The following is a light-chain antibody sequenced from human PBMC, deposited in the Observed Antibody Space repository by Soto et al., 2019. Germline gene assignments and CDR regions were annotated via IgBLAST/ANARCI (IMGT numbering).Light chain of an antibody. CDR2: AAS. V-gene: IGKV1-39*01. Sequence: DLQMTQSPSSLSASVGDRVTITCRASQSISSYLNWYQQKPGKAPKLLIYAASSLQSGVPSRLSGSGSGTDFTLTISSLPPEDFATYYCRQSYSTPLTFGVGTKVEIK. J-gene: IGKJ4*01. CDR1: QSISSY. CDR3: RQSYSTPLT.